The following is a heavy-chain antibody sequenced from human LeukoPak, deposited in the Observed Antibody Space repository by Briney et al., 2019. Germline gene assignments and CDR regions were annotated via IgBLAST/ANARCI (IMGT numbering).Heavy chain of an antibody. V-gene: IGHV1-2*02. J-gene: IGHJ5*02. Sequence: ASVKVSCKASGYTFTGYYMHWVRQAPGQGLQWMGWINPNSGGTNYAQKFQGRVTMTRDTSISTAYVELSRLRSDDTAVYYCARVSKDGGYVYWFDPWGQGTLVTVSS. CDR2: INPNSGGT. CDR3: ARVSKDGGYVYWFDP. CDR1: GYTFTGYY. D-gene: IGHD5-12*01.